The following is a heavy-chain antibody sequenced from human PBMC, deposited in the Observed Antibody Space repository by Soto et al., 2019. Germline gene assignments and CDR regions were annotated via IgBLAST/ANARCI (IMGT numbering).Heavy chain of an antibody. D-gene: IGHD3-10*01. CDR2: IYHSGST. CDR3: ARRGYGPGFPYYYGMDV. V-gene: IGHV4-30-2*02. Sequence: SETLSLTCTVSGGSISSGGYSWSWIRQPPGKGLEWIGYIYHSGSTYYNPSLKSRVTISVDTPKNQFSLKLSSVTAADTAVYYCARRGYGPGFPYYYGMDVWGQGTTVTVSS. J-gene: IGHJ6*02. CDR1: GGSISSGGYS.